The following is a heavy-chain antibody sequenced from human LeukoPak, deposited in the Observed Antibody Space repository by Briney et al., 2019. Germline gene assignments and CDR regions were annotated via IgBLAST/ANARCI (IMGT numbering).Heavy chain of an antibody. CDR1: GFTFSSYA. V-gene: IGHV3-30-3*01. CDR3: ARDSEGGQKKVGATSYYYYYMDV. Sequence: PGGSLRLSCAASGFTFSSYAMHWVRQAPGKGLEWVAVISYDGSNKYYADSVKGRFTISRDNSKNTLYLQMNSLRAEDTAVYYCARDSEGGQKKVGATSYYYYYMDVWGKGTTVTVSS. J-gene: IGHJ6*03. D-gene: IGHD1-26*01. CDR2: ISYDGSNK.